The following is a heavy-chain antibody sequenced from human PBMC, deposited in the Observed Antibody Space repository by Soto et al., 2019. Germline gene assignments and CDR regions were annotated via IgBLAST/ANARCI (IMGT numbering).Heavy chain of an antibody. CDR2: ISGGGRPI. CDR3: ARDLGWAFDS. V-gene: IGHV3-48*02. J-gene: IGHJ4*02. CDR1: GFTFSTFS. Sequence: EVQLVESGGGSVQPGGPLRLSFAASGFTFSTFSMNWVRQAPGRGLEWISYISGGGRPISYADSVKGRFTISRDNAKNSLYLQMDSLTDEDAAVYYCARDLGWAFDSWGQGTLVTVSS. D-gene: IGHD6-19*01.